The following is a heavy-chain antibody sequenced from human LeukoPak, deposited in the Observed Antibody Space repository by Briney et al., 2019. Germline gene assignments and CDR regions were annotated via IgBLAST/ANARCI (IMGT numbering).Heavy chain of an antibody. CDR3: ARGSVIYVLLADLGY. CDR1: GYTFTGYY. Sequence: ASVKVSCNASGYTFTGYYMHWVRQAPGQGLEWMGWINPNSGGTNYAQKFQGRVTMTRDTSISTAYMELSRLRSDDTAVYYCARGSVIYVLLADLGYWGQGTLVTVSS. CDR2: INPNSGGT. J-gene: IGHJ4*02. V-gene: IGHV1-2*02. D-gene: IGHD2-21*01.